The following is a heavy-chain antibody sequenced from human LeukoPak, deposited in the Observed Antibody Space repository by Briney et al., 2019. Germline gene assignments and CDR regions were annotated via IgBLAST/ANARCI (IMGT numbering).Heavy chain of an antibody. CDR3: AGRGSKYLGLHWFDP. CDR1: GGSFSGYY. V-gene: IGHV4-34*01. CDR2: INHSGST. J-gene: IGHJ5*02. Sequence: SETLSLTCAVYGGSFSGYYWSWIRQPPGKGLGWIGEINHSGSTNYNPSLKSRVTISVDTSKNQFSLKLSSVTAADTAVYYCAGRGSKYLGLHWFDPWGQGTLVTVSS. D-gene: IGHD3-16*01.